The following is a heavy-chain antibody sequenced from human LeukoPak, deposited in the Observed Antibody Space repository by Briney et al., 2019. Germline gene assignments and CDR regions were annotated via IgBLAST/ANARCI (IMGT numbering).Heavy chain of an antibody. V-gene: IGHV1-46*01. J-gene: IGHJ4*02. CDR3: ARDWDIIAAAMGDLDY. Sequence: GASVKVSCKASGYTFTRYYMHWVRQAPGQGLEWMGIINPSGGSTSYAQKFQGRVTMTRDTSTSTVYMELSSLRSEVTAVYYCARDWDIIAAAMGDLDYWGQGTLVTVSS. D-gene: IGHD6-13*01. CDR2: INPSGGST. CDR1: GYTFTRYY.